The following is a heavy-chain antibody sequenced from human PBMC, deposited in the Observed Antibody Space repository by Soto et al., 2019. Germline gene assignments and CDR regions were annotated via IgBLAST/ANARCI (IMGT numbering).Heavy chain of an antibody. CDR3: ARALPYGSGSYGAFDI. CDR2: ISSSSSYI. V-gene: IGHV3-21*01. D-gene: IGHD3-10*01. J-gene: IGHJ3*02. CDR1: GFTFSSYS. Sequence: EVQLVESGGGLVKPGGSLRLSCAASGFTFSSYSMNWVRQAPGKGLEWVSSISSSSSYIYYADSVKGRFTISRDNAKNSLYLQMNSLRAEDTAVYYCARALPYGSGSYGAFDIWGQGTMVTVSS.